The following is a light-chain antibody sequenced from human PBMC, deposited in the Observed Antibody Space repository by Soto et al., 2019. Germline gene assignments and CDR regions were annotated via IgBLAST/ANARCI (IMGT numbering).Light chain of an antibody. Sequence: QAVVTQEPSLTVSPGGTVTLTCASSTGAVTSSHHTNWLQQKPGQAPRALIYGTDTKHSWTPARFSGSLLGGKAALTLSGAQPDDEADYYCLLSSGGTVIFGGGTKLTVL. V-gene: IGLV7-43*01. CDR3: LLSSGGTVI. CDR2: GTD. J-gene: IGLJ2*01. CDR1: TGAVTSSHH.